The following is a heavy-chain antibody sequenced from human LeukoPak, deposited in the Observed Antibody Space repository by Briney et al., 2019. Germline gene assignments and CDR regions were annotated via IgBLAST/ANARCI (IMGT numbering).Heavy chain of an antibody. J-gene: IGHJ4*02. CDR1: GFTVSSNY. D-gene: IGHD3-9*01. V-gene: IGHV3-53*01. Sequence: GGSLRLSCAASGFTVSSNYMSWVRQAPGKGLEWVSVIYSGGTTYYADSVKGRFTISRDSSKNTLYVEMNTLRAEDTAVYYCAKWGDYDILTGYYVSDFWGQGTLVTVSS. CDR3: AKWGDYDILTGYYVSDF. CDR2: IYSGGTT.